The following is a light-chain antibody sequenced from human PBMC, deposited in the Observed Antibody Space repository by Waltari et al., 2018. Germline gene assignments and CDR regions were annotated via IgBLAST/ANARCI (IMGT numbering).Light chain of an antibody. CDR2: SAS. CDR1: QSVGSN. J-gene: IGKJ1*01. Sequence: EIVMTPSPATLSVSLGERATLSCRASQSVGSNYLAWYQQTPGQAPRLLISSASTRATGVPARFSGSGSGTEFTLTISSLQSEDFAIYYCQQYNNWPWTFGQGTKVEI. V-gene: IGKV3-15*01. CDR3: QQYNNWPWT.